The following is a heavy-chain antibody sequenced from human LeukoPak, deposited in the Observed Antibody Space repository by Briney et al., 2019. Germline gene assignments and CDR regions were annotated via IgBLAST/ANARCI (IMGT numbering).Heavy chain of an antibody. Sequence: EGSLRLSCAASGFTFSGSAMSWVRQAPGKGLVWVSRITTDGSSTSYADSVKGRFTISRDNAKNTVYLQMNSLRAEDTAVYYCASGWSGFGVGYWGQGTLVTVSS. J-gene: IGHJ4*02. V-gene: IGHV3-74*01. CDR3: ASGWSGFGVGY. CDR1: GFTFSGSA. D-gene: IGHD3-3*01. CDR2: ITTDGSST.